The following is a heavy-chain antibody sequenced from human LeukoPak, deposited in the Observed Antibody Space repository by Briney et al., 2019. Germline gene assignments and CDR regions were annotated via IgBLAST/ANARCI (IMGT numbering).Heavy chain of an antibody. CDR1: GGSFSSSSYY. V-gene: IGHV4-39*01. J-gene: IGHJ5*02. CDR3: ARHQGSSSLYNWFDP. CDR2: IYYSDRT. D-gene: IGHD6-13*01. Sequence: WETLSLTCTVSGGSFSSSSYYWGWIRQAPGKGLEWFGSIYYSDRTYYNPSHKSRVTISVDTSKNQFSLKLSSVTTAETAVYYCARHQGSSSLYNWFDPWGQGTLVTVSS.